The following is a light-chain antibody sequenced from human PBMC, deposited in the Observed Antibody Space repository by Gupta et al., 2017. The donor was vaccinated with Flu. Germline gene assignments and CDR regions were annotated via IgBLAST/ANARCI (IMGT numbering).Light chain of an antibody. CDR3: HQRSNWPIT. V-gene: IGKV3-11*01. CDR1: QSVGTY. J-gene: IGKJ4*01. Sequence: EVVLTQSPVTLSLSLGDRATLSCRASQSVGTYLAWFQKKPGQAPSLLIYDASNRATGIPARFSGRGSGTDFTLTISSLEPEDFAVYYCHQRSNWPITFGGGTKVEI. CDR2: DAS.